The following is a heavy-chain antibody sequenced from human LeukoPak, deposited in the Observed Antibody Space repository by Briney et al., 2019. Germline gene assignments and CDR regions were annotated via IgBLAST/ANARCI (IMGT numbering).Heavy chain of an antibody. CDR1: GGTFSSYA. CDR3: ARERSSSWYVDY. Sequence: ASVKVSCKASGGTFSSYAISWVRQAPGQGLEWMGWISAYNGNTNYAQKLQGRVTMTTDTSTSTAYMKLRSLRSDDTAVYYCARERSSSWYVDYWGQGTLVTVSS. D-gene: IGHD6-13*01. J-gene: IGHJ4*02. CDR2: ISAYNGNT. V-gene: IGHV1-18*01.